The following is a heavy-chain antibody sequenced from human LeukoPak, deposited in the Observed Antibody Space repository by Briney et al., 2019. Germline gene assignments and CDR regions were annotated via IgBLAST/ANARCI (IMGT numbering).Heavy chain of an antibody. J-gene: IGHJ2*01. CDR1: GFTFCIYS. Sequence: GGSLRLSCAASGFTFCIYSMNWVRQAPGKGLEWVSGISGSGDSTYYADSVKGRFTISRDNSKNTQYLQMNSLRAEDTAIYYCAKDRVVSTMVPGWYFDLWGRGTLVTVSS. CDR3: AKDRVVSTMVPGWYFDL. CDR2: ISGSGDST. D-gene: IGHD5/OR15-5a*01. V-gene: IGHV3-23*01.